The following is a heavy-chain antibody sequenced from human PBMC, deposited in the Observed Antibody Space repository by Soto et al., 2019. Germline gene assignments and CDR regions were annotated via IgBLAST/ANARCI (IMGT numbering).Heavy chain of an antibody. D-gene: IGHD5-12*01. CDR1: VFTFSSYA. CDR3: AKDRDGYNSGFDY. J-gene: IGHJ4*02. CDR2: ISGSGGST. Sequence: WWSLRLSCSASVFTFSSYAMSWFRQAPGKGLEWVSAISGSGGSTYYADSVKGRFTISRDNSKNTLYLQMNSLRAEDTAVYYCAKDRDGYNSGFDYWGQGTLVTVSS. V-gene: IGHV3-23*01.